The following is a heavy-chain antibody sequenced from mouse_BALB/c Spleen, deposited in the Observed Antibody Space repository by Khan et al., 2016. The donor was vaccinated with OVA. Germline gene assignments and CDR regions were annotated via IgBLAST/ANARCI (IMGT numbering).Heavy chain of an antibody. D-gene: IGHD1-2*01. CDR3: TGWLYTTAYSLDY. Sequence: QVQLQQSGAELAKPGASVKMSCKASGYTFTTYWLHWVKQRPGQGLEWIGYISPSTGYAEYNQRFKDRATLAADKSSTTAYMQLTGLTSEDSAVYYCTGWLYTTAYSLDYWSQGTALTVSS. CDR1: GYTFTTYW. J-gene: IGHJ2*01. V-gene: IGHV1-7*01. CDR2: ISPSTGYA.